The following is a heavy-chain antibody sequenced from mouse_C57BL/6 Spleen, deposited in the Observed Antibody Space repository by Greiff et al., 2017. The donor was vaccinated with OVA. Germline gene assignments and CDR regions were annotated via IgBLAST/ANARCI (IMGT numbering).Heavy chain of an antibody. V-gene: IGHV5-17*01. CDR3: ARGDYYGSSYPFAY. D-gene: IGHD1-1*01. CDR2: ISSGSSTI. CDR1: GFTFSDYG. J-gene: IGHJ3*01. Sequence: EVQGVESGGGLVKPGGSLKLSCAASGFTFSDYGMHWVRQAPEKGLEWVAYISSGSSTIYYADTVKGRFTISRDNAKNTLFLQMTSLRSEDTAMYYCARGDYYGSSYPFAYWGQGTLVTVSA.